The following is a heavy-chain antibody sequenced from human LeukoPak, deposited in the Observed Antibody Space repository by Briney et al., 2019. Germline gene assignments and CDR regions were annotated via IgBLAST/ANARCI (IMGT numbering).Heavy chain of an antibody. CDR1: GGSISSGSYY. CDR2: IYTSGST. Sequence: PSRTLSLTCTVSGGSISSGSYYWSWIRQPAGQGLEWIGRIYTSGSTNYNPSLKSRVTISVDTSKNQFSLILSSVTAADTAVYYCASDVEMTTLAAFDIWGQGTMVTVSS. D-gene: IGHD5-24*01. V-gene: IGHV4-61*02. CDR3: ASDVEMTTLAAFDI. J-gene: IGHJ3*02.